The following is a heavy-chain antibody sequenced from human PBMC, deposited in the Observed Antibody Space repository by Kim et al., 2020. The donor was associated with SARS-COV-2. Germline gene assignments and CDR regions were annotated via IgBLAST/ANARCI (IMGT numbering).Heavy chain of an antibody. CDR3: ARGGGIAAAAFGY. D-gene: IGHD6-13*01. J-gene: IGHJ4*02. CDR1: GGPISSYY. CDR2: IYYSGST. V-gene: IGHV4-59*01. Sequence: SETLSLTCTVSGGPISSYYWSWIRQPPGKGLEWIGYIYYSGSTNYNPSLKSRVTISVDTSKNQFSLKLSSVTAADTAVYYCARGGGIAAAAFGYWGQGTLVTVSS.